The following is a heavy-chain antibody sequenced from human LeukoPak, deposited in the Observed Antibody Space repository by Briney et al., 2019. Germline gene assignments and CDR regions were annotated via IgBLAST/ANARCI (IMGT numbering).Heavy chain of an antibody. CDR2: INPSGGST. D-gene: IGHD3-22*01. Sequence: ASVKVSCKASGYTFTSYYMHWVRQAPGQGLEWMGIINPSGGSTSYAQKLQGRVTMTRDTSTSTVYMELSSLRSEDTAVYYCAAPGSGYYYFDYWGQGTLVTVSS. V-gene: IGHV1-46*04. CDR3: AAPGSGYYYFDY. CDR1: GYTFTSYY. J-gene: IGHJ4*02.